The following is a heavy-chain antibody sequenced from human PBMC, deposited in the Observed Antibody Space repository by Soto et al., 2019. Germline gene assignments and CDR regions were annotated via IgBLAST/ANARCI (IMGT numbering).Heavy chain of an antibody. CDR3: ARALPYGSGSYFYYFDS. CDR1: GFTFSTYG. D-gene: IGHD3-10*01. J-gene: IGHJ4*02. Sequence: GGSLRLSCAASGFTFSTYGITWVRQAPGKGLEWVSAISGSGDRTYYADAVRGRFTISRDNSKNTLYLQMNSLRAEDTAVYYCARALPYGSGSYFYYFDSWGQGTLVTVSS. CDR2: ISGSGDRT. V-gene: IGHV3-23*01.